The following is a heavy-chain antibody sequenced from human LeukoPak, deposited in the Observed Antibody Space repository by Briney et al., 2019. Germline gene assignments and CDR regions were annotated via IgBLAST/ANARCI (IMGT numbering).Heavy chain of an antibody. J-gene: IGHJ5*02. D-gene: IGHD3-10*01. CDR1: GGYISNYY. Sequence: SETLSLTCTVSGGYISNYYWSWIRQPPGKGLEWIGYISYSGTTNYNPSLKSRVTISVDSSRTQFSLQLCCVTAADTALYYCARDGFGDWFDPWGQGSLVTVSS. CDR3: ARDGFGDWFDP. CDR2: ISYSGTT. V-gene: IGHV4-59*01.